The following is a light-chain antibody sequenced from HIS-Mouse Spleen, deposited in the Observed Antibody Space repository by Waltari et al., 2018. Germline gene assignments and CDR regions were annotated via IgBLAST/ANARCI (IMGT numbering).Light chain of an antibody. CDR2: EGS. V-gene: IGLV2-23*01. J-gene: IGLJ3*02. Sequence: QSALTQPASVSVSPGQSITISCTGTSSDVGSYNLVSWYQQHPGNATKLMIYEGSKRHSGVSNRVSGSKSGNTASLTISGLQAEDEADYYCCSYAGSSTWVFGGGTKLTVL. CDR3: CSYAGSSTWV. CDR1: SSDVGSYNL.